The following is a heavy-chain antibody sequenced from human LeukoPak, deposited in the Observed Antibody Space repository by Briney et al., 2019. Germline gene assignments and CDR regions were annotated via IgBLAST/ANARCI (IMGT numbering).Heavy chain of an antibody. J-gene: IGHJ5*02. D-gene: IGHD4-17*01. V-gene: IGHV3-21*01. Sequence: GGSLRLSCAASGFTFSSYSMNWVRQAPGKGLEWVSSISSSSSYIYYADSVKGRFTISRDNAKNSLYLQINSLRAEDTAVYYCARDASAGDYGDYGEYNWFDPWGQGTLVTVSS. CDR1: GFTFSSYS. CDR3: ARDASAGDYGDYGEYNWFDP. CDR2: ISSSSSYI.